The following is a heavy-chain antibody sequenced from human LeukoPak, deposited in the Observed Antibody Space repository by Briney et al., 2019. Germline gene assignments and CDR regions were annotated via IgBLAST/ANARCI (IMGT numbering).Heavy chain of an antibody. CDR1: GFTFSNYW. CDR3: AREGSPDAFDI. Sequence: GGSLRLSCEGSGFTFSNYWMGWVRQAPGEGLQWVANIKTDGSEKYYVDSVKGRFTISRDNAKNSLYLQMNSLRAEDTAVYYCAREGSPDAFDIWGQGTMVTVSS. V-gene: IGHV3-7*01. CDR2: IKTDGSEK. D-gene: IGHD2-15*01. J-gene: IGHJ3*02.